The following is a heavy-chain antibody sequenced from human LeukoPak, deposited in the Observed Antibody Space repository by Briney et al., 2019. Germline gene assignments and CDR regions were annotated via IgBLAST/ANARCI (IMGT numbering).Heavy chain of an antibody. V-gene: IGHV3-23*01. CDR3: AKEYSISGYFDY. Sequence: GGSLGRSCTASGFTFCTYAISWVRQGPGKGLERVSATSGSGGKTYYTNAVKGRFTITRDNSKNTLYLQMNSLRAEDTAVYYCAKEYSISGYFDYWGQGTLVTVSS. J-gene: IGHJ4*02. D-gene: IGHD6-13*01. CDR2: TSGSGGKT. CDR1: GFTFCTYA.